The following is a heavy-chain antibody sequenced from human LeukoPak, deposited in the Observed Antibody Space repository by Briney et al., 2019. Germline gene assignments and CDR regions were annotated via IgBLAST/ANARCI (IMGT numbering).Heavy chain of an antibody. D-gene: IGHD3-9*01. CDR1: GYRFTSHW. CDR3: ARDYDTSTGAFDI. V-gene: IGHV5-51*01. CDR2: IFPGDSDT. J-gene: IGHJ3*02. Sequence: GESLKISCKGSGYRFTSHWIGWVRQMPGKGLEWMRIIFPGDSDTRYSPSFQGQVTISDDKSITTAYLQWNSLKASDTAMYYCARDYDTSTGAFDIWGQGTMVTVSS.